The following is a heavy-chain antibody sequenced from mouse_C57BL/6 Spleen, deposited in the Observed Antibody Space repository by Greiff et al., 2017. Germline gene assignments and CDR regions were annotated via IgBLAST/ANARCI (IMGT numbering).Heavy chain of an antibody. Sequence: QVQLQQSGAELVMPGASVKLSCKASGYTFTSYWMHWVKQRPGQGLEWIGEIDPSDSYTNYNQKFKGKSTLTVDKSSSTAYMQLSSLTSEDSAVYYCARLGDYGNWYFDVWGTGTTVTVSS. CDR1: GYTFTSYW. J-gene: IGHJ1*03. V-gene: IGHV1-69*01. CDR2: IDPSDSYT. D-gene: IGHD2-4*01. CDR3: ARLGDYGNWYFDV.